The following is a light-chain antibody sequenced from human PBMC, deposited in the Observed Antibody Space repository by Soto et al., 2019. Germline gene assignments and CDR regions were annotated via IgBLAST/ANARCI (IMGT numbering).Light chain of an antibody. CDR3: QRYHSALLT. Sequence: DIQMTQSPSSLSASVGDRVTMTCLASQDIRNYVAWYQQKPGEVPKLLIYAASTLQSGVPARFSGGGFGTDFTLTISSLRPEDVATYYCQRYHSALLTFGPGTKVDLK. CDR2: AAS. J-gene: IGKJ3*01. CDR1: QDIRNY. V-gene: IGKV1-27*01.